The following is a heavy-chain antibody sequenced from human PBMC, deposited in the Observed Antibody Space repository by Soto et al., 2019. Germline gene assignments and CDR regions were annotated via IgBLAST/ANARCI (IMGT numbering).Heavy chain of an antibody. CDR2: ISAYNGNT. CDR1: GYTFTRYG. Sequence: ASVKVSGKSSGYTFTRYGISWVRQAPGQGLEWMGWISAYNGNTNYAQNLQDRVTMTTDTSTSTAYMELRSLRSDDTAVYYCARVSAFSGSHEGPWGKGTPVTVSS. D-gene: IGHD1-26*01. J-gene: IGHJ5*02. V-gene: IGHV1-18*01. CDR3: ARVSAFSGSHEGP.